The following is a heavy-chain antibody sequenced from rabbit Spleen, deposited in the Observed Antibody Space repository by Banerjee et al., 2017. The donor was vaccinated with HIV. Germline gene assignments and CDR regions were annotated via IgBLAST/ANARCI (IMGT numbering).Heavy chain of an antibody. CDR1: GVSFSSSSY. D-gene: IGHD1-1*01. CDR2: IDTGSSGFT. J-gene: IGHJ6*01. V-gene: IGHV1S40*01. Sequence: QSLEESGGDLVKPGASLTLTCTASGVSFSSSSYMCWVRQAPGKGLEWIACIDTGSSGFTYFATWAKGRFTCSKTSSTTVTLQMTRLTAADTATYFCARDTSSSFSSYGMDLWAQGTLVTVS. CDR3: ARDTSSSFSSYGMDL.